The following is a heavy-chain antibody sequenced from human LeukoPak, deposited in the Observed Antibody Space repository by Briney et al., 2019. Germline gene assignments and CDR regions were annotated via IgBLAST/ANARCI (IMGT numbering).Heavy chain of an antibody. V-gene: IGHV4-39*01. D-gene: IGHD3-10*01. CDR3: ARQRGREYYFDY. Sequence: PSETLSLTCTVSGGSISSSSYYWGWIRQPPGKGLEWIGSIYYSGSTYYNPSLKSRVTLSVDPPKHQFSLKLSSVTAADTAVYYCARQRGREYYFDYWGQGTLVTVSS. CDR1: GGSISSSSYY. CDR2: IYYSGST. J-gene: IGHJ4*02.